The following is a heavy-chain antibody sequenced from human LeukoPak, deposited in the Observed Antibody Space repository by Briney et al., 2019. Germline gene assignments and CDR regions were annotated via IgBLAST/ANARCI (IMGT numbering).Heavy chain of an antibody. V-gene: IGHV3-7*01. D-gene: IGHD7-27*01. J-gene: IGHJ6*03. CDR3: ARDHTQLFYWGESLYYYMDV. CDR1: GFTFSDYA. CDR2: INQDGSEK. Sequence: PGGSLRLSCAASGFTFSDYAMHWVRQAPGKGLEWVANINQDGSEKYYVDSVKGRFTISRDNAKNSLYLQMNSLRAEDTAVYYCARDHTQLFYWGESLYYYMDVWGKGTTVTVSS.